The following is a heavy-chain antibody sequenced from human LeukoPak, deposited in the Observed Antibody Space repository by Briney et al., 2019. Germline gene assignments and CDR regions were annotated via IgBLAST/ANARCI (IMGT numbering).Heavy chain of an antibody. V-gene: IGHV4-59*08. CDR1: GGSISSYY. CDR3: ARLGGSGNWFDP. CDR2: IYYSGST. J-gene: IGHJ5*02. Sequence: SETLSLTCTVSGGSISSYYWSWIRQPPGKGLEWIGYIYYSGSTNYNPSLKSRVTISVDTSKNQFSLKLSSVTAADTAVYYCARLGGSGNWFDPWGQGTLVTVSS. D-gene: IGHD2-15*01.